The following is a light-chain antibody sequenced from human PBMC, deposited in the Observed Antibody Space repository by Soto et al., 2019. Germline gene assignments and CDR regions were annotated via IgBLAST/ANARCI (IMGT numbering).Light chain of an antibody. Sequence: DFVMTQAPDSLAVSLGESATINCKSSQSVLYNSNNKNHLGWFQQKPGHPPKLLIYGASFRPSGVPDRFSGSGSGTDFTLTISSLQAEDVAVYYCQQYYSIPFTFXQGTKVDIK. CDR2: GAS. V-gene: IGKV4-1*01. J-gene: IGKJ2*01. CDR1: QSVLYNSNNKNH. CDR3: QQYYSIPFT.